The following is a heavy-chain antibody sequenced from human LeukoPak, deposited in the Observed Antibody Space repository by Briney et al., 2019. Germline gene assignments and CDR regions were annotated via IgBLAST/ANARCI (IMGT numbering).Heavy chain of an antibody. CDR2: ISTQSGNT. V-gene: IGHV1-18*01. Sequence: ASVKVSCKASGYTLTSYGINWMRQAPGQGLEWMGWISTQSGNTNYAQKVQGRLTLTTDRSTNTAYMELRSLRSDDTAVYYCARGAYGDKWGQGTMVTISS. J-gene: IGHJ4*02. D-gene: IGHD4-17*01. CDR1: GYTLTSYG. CDR3: ARGAYGDK.